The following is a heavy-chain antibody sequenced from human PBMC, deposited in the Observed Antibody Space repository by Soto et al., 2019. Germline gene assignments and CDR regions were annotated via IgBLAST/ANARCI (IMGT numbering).Heavy chain of an antibody. Sequence: EVQLVESGGGLIQPGGSLRLSCAASGFSFNTYAMNWVRQAPGKGLEWISYISSSSSRIYYADSVKGRFTLSRDNAKNSLYLQMNSLRAEDTAVYYCASDPGIAAAGVDYWGQGTLVTVSS. CDR1: GFSFNTYA. CDR2: ISSSSSRI. J-gene: IGHJ4*02. D-gene: IGHD6-25*01. V-gene: IGHV3-48*04. CDR3: ASDPGIAAAGVDY.